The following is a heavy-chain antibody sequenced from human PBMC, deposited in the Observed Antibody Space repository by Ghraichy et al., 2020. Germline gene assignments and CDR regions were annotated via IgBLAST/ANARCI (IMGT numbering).Heavy chain of an antibody. D-gene: IGHD4-17*01. J-gene: IGHJ6*03. CDR2: IKQDGSEK. Sequence: GSLRLSCAASGFTFSSYWMSWVRQAPGKGLEWVANIKQDGSEKYYVDSVKGRFTISRDNAKNSLYLQMNSLRAEDTAVYYCARDIIDYGDPAPYYYYMDVWGKGTTVTVSS. V-gene: IGHV3-7*03. CDR3: ARDIIDYGDPAPYYYYMDV. CDR1: GFTFSSYW.